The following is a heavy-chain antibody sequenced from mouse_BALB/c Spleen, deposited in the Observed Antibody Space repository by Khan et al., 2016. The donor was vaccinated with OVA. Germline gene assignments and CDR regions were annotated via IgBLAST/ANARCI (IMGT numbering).Heavy chain of an antibody. J-gene: IGHJ2*01. CDR1: GYSITSGFI. CDR3: GRDGNYFDY. V-gene: IGHV3-1*02. D-gene: IGHD1-1*01. Sequence: EVELVESGPDLVKPSQSLSLTCTVTGYSITSGFICNWFRKFPGNKLDWLGTITNVGATNYTQPLKSRISITRDTSKNQFFLQLNSVTTEDTATYYCGRDGNYFDYWGQGTTLTVSS. CDR2: ITNVGAT.